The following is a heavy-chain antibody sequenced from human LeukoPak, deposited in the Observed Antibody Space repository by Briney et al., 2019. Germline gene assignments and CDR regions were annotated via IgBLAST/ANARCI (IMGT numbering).Heavy chain of an antibody. CDR1: GGSFSGYY. V-gene: IGHV4-34*01. D-gene: IGHD3-16*01. CDR3: AASSGVTLGRF. Sequence: SETLSLTCAVYGGSFSGYYWSWIRQPPGKGLEWIGEINHSGSTNYNPSLKSRVTISVDTSKNQFSLKVTSLTAADTAVYYCAASSGVTLGRFWGQGALVTVSS. J-gene: IGHJ4*02. CDR2: INHSGST.